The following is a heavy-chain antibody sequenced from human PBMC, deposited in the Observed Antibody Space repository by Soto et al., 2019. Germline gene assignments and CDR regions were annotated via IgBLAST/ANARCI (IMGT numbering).Heavy chain of an antibody. Sequence: GGSLRLSCAASGFTFSTYWMSWVRQAPGKGLEWVASINQDGSQKFYVDSVKGRFTISRDNAKNSLFLQMNSLRPEDTALYYCAKDVKWGGMTTIHYFASWGQGTQVTVSS. V-gene: IGHV3-7*03. D-gene: IGHD2-21*02. CDR3: AKDVKWGGMTTIHYFAS. CDR2: INQDGSQK. J-gene: IGHJ4*02. CDR1: GFTFSTYW.